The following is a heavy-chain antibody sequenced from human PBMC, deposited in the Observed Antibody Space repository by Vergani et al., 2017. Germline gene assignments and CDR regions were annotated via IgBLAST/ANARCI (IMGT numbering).Heavy chain of an antibody. D-gene: IGHD3-16*01. CDR2: ISPDGRTT. Sequence: DVDLVESGGGFVQPGGSRRLSCAASGFSFRTFSMFWVRQPPGKGLAWVSKISPDGRTTEYADSVRGRFTISRDNANSMLYLQMNSLRDDDTAVYYCAKDALWGGWTPRQFDSWGQGTLVTVSS. V-gene: IGHV3-74*03. J-gene: IGHJ4*02. CDR3: AKDALWGGWTPRQFDS. CDR1: GFSFRTFS.